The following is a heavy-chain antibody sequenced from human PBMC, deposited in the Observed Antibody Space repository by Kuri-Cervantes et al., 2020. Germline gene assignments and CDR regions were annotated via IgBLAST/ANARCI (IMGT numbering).Heavy chain of an antibody. Sequence: SLKISCAASGFTFDDYAMHWVRQAPGKGLEWVSGISWNSGSIGYADSVKGRFTISRGNAKNSLYLQMNSLRAEDTALYYCAKDYDSSGYYYFDYWGQGTLVTVSS. J-gene: IGHJ4*02. CDR1: GFTFDDYA. D-gene: IGHD3-22*01. V-gene: IGHV3-9*01. CDR3: AKDYDSSGYYYFDY. CDR2: ISWNSGSI.